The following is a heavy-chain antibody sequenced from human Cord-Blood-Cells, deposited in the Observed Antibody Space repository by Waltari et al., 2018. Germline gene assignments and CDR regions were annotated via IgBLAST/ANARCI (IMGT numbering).Heavy chain of an antibody. J-gene: IGHJ4*02. CDR2: INQSGST. Sequence: QVQLQQWGAGLLKPSETLSLTCAVYGGSFSGYYWSWIRQPPGKGLEWIGEINQSGSTNYNPSLKCRVTISVDTSKNQFSLKLSSVAAAVTAVFYCARGAGGDYRLYFDYWGQGTLVTVSS. CDR3: ARGAGGDYRLYFDY. V-gene: IGHV4-34*01. D-gene: IGHD2-21*02. CDR1: GGSFSGYY.